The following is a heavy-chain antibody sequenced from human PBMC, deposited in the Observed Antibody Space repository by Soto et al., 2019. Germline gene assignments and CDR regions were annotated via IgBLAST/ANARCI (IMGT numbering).Heavy chain of an antibody. D-gene: IGHD3-22*01. CDR3: ARDAGGYDSSGYYPFDY. J-gene: IGHJ4*02. Sequence: QVQLVESGGGLVKPGGSLRLSCAASGFTFSDYYMSWIRQAPGKGLEWVSYISSSSSDTNYADSVKGRFTISRDNAKNSLYLQMNSLRAEDTAVYYCARDAGGYDSSGYYPFDYWGQGTLVTVSS. CDR1: GFTFSDYY. V-gene: IGHV3-11*05. CDR2: ISSSSSDT.